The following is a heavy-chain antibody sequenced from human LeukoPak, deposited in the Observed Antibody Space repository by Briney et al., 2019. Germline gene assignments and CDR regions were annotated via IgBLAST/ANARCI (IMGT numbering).Heavy chain of an antibody. CDR3: ARRRDSSDGKDFDY. CDR1: GFTFNSYA. D-gene: IGHD3-22*01. V-gene: IGHV3-23*01. Sequence: GGSLRLSCAASGFTFNSYAMSWVRQAPGKGLEWVSAISGSGGNTDCADSVKGRFTISRDNSKNTLYLQMISLRAEDTAVYYCARRRDSSDGKDFDYWGQGTLVTVSS. CDR2: ISGSGGNT. J-gene: IGHJ4*02.